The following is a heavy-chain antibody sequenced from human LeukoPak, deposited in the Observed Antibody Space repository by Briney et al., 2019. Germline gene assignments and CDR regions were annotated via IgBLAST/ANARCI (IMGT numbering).Heavy chain of an antibody. CDR1: GFTFSNAL. CDR2: IKSKTDGGTT. Sequence: GGSLRLSCAASGFTFSNALMSWVRQAPGKGLEWVGRIKSKTDGGTTDYAAPVKGRFTISRDDSKNTLYLQMNSLKTEDTAVYYCTAGIEMATTAGYFDYWGQGTLVTVSS. J-gene: IGHJ4*02. D-gene: IGHD1-26*01. V-gene: IGHV3-15*01. CDR3: TAGIEMATTAGYFDY.